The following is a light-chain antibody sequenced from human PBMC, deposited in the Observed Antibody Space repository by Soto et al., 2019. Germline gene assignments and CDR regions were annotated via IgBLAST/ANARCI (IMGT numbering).Light chain of an antibody. Sequence: LTQPASVSGSPGQSITISCIGTSSDVGGNKYVSWYQHYPGKAPKLMICDVSNRPSGVSNRFSGSKSGNTASLTISGLQAEDEADYYCSAFTGTTYVFGTGTKVTVL. CDR1: SSDVGGNKY. CDR2: DVS. CDR3: SAFTGTTYV. V-gene: IGLV2-14*03. J-gene: IGLJ1*01.